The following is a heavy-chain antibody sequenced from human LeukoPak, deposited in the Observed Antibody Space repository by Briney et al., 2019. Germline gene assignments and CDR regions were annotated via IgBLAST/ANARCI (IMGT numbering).Heavy chain of an antibody. CDR2: MNPNSGNT. CDR1: GYTFTSYD. CDR3: ARGRNSRLRMGWGYYYYMDV. J-gene: IGHJ6*03. D-gene: IGHD1-14*01. Sequence: ASVKVSCKASGYTFTSYDINWVRQATGQGLEWMGWMNPNSGNTGYAQKFQGRVTITRNTSISTAYMELSSLRSEDTAVYYCARGRNSRLRMGWGYYYYMDVWGKGTPVTVSS. V-gene: IGHV1-8*03.